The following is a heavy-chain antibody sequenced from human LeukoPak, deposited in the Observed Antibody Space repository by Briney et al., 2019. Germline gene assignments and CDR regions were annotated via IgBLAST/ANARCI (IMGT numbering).Heavy chain of an antibody. CDR3: ARGVATSGAFDI. V-gene: IGHV1-8*03. CDR2: MNPNSGNT. CDR1: GYTFTSYD. J-gene: IGHJ3*02. Sequence: ASVKVSCKASGYTFTSYDINWVRQATGQGLEWMGWMNPNSGNTDYAQKFQGRVTITRNTSISTAYMELSSLRSEDTAVYYCARGVATSGAFDIWGQGTMVTVSS. D-gene: IGHD5-12*01.